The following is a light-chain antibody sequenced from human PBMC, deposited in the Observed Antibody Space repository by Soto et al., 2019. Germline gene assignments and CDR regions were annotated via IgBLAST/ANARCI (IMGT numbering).Light chain of an antibody. CDR3: QQRHMWPNT. Sequence: EIVMTQPPATLSVSPGDWATLACMASQCVRTNLAWQRQIPGQAPRLLIYGASTRATGIPDRFSGSGSGTDFTLTISSLEPEDSAVYYCQQRHMWPNTFGQGTRLEIK. CDR1: QCVRTN. J-gene: IGKJ5*01. V-gene: IGKV3-15*01. CDR2: GAS.